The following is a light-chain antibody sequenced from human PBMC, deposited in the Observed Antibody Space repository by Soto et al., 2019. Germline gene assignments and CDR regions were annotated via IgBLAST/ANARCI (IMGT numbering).Light chain of an antibody. V-gene: IGLV2-14*01. CDR3: SSYTSSSTLV. Sequence: QSVLTQPASVSGSPGQSITISCTGTSSDVGGYNYVFWYQQHPGKAPKLMIYDVSNRPSGVSNRSSGSKSGNTASLTISGLQAEDEADYYCSSYTSSSTLVFGTGTKVTVL. J-gene: IGLJ1*01. CDR2: DVS. CDR1: SSDVGGYNY.